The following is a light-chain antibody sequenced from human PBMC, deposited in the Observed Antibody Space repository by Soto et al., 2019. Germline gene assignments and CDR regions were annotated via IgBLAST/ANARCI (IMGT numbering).Light chain of an antibody. Sequence: AIRMTQSPSSLSASIGDRVTITCRASQGIGTYLAWYQQKPGQAPNLLIYAASILESGVPSRFSGSGSGSDFTLTISNLQSEDFATYYCQQYYTYPRTFGQGTKVEIK. J-gene: IGKJ1*01. V-gene: IGKV1-8*01. CDR1: QGIGTY. CDR3: QQYYTYPRT. CDR2: AAS.